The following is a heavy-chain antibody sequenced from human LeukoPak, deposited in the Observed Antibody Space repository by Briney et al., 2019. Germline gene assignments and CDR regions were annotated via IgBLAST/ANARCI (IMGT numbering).Heavy chain of an antibody. V-gene: IGHV3-7*01. J-gene: IGHJ3*02. Sequence: GGSLRLSCAASEFTFSSYWMSWVRQAPGKGLEWVANIKQDGSEKYYVDSVKGRFTISRDNAKNSLYLQMNRLRVEDTAVYYCATSQRTSSRYGHAFYIWGQRTMGPVSS. CDR2: IKQDGSEK. CDR3: ATSQRTSSRYGHAFYI. D-gene: IGHD6-13*01. CDR1: EFTFSSYW.